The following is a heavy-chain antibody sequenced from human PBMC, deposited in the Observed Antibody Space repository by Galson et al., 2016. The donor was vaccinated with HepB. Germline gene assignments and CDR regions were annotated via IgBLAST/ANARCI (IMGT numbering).Heavy chain of an antibody. Sequence: SLRLSCAASGFTFSGYSMNWVRQPPGKGLEWVSYISSSSGRIYYADSVEGRFTISRDNAKNSLFLQMNSLRDEDTAVCYCARGGDSSGYFAYWGQGTLVTVSS. J-gene: IGHJ4*02. CDR3: ARGGDSSGYFAY. CDR1: GFTFSGYS. D-gene: IGHD3-22*01. V-gene: IGHV3-48*02. CDR2: ISSSSGRI.